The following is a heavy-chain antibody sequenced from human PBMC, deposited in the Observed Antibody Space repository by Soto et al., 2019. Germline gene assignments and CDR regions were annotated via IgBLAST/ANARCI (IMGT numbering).Heavy chain of an antibody. V-gene: IGHV4-34*01. CDR3: ARGYGSGSYWVY. J-gene: IGHJ4*02. CDR2: IDRSGST. D-gene: IGHD3-10*01. Sequence: QVQLQQWGAGLLKPSETLSLACAVYGGSSSGFYWSWIRQPPGKGLEWIGEIDRSGSTNYNPSLKSRVSISVDTSKNQFSLKLSSVTAADTAVYFCARGYGSGSYWVYWGQGTLVTVSP. CDR1: GGSSSGFY.